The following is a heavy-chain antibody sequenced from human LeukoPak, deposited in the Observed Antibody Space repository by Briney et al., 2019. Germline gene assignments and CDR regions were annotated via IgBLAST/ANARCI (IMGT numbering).Heavy chain of an antibody. CDR3: ARVLGSGYYNWQARGYFDY. CDR2: IYYSGST. D-gene: IGHD3-22*01. V-gene: IGHV4-59*12. CDR1: GGSISSYY. Sequence: PSEALSLTCTVSGGSISSYYWSWIRQPPGKGLEWIGYIYYSGSTNYKPSLKIRVTISVDTSKNQFSLKLSSVTAADTAVYYCARVLGSGYYNWQARGYFDYWGQGTLVTVSS. J-gene: IGHJ4*02.